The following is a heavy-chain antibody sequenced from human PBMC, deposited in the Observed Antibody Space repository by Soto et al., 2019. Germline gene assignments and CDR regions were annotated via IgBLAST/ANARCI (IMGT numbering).Heavy chain of an antibody. D-gene: IGHD4-17*01. CDR2: ISNTGSTK. CDR1: GFSFSDYY. V-gene: IGHV3-11*01. Sequence: QVQLVESGGGLVKPGGSLRLSCVVSGFSFSDYYMSWIRQALGKGLEWISYISNTGSTKYYADSVKGRFTISRDNAKNSLYLQMNSLRGEDTAVYYCARDYYGDYILDYWGQGTLVTVSS. J-gene: IGHJ4*02. CDR3: ARDYYGDYILDY.